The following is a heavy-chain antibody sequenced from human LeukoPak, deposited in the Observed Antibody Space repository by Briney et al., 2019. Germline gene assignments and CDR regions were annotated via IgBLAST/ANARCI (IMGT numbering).Heavy chain of an antibody. V-gene: IGHV3-48*01. D-gene: IGHD3-3*01. CDR1: GFTFSSYS. Sequence: GGSLRLSCAASGFTFSSYSMNWVRQAPGKGLEWVSYISSSSSTIYYADSVKGRFTISRDNAKNSLYLQMNSLRAVDTAVYYCARDGLVYYDFWSGYYLDYWGQGTLVTVSS. CDR3: ARDGLVYYDFWSGYYLDY. J-gene: IGHJ4*02. CDR2: ISSSSSTI.